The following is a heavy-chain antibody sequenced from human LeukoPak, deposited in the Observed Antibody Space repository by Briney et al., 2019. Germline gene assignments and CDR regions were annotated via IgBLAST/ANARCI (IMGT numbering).Heavy chain of an antibody. D-gene: IGHD6-19*01. V-gene: IGHV3-23*01. Sequence: GSLRLSCAASGFSFSSCAMSWVRQAPGKGLEWVSSISGSGDNTYYAESVKGRFTISRDNSKNTLFLQMNSLRAEDTAVFYCAKRSGYTTGWFFDFWGQGTLVTVSS. CDR3: AKRSGYTTGWFFDF. CDR1: GFSFSSCA. J-gene: IGHJ4*02. CDR2: ISGSGDNT.